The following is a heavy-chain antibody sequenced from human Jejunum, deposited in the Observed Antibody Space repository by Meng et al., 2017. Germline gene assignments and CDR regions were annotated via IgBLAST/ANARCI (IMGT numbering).Heavy chain of an antibody. CDR1: GFTFSSHW. CDR3: AALMVREVGGY. V-gene: IGHV3-74*01. Sequence: GESLKISCAASGFTFSSHWMHWVRQAPGKGLVWVSLINTDGSDTRYADSVKGRFTISRDNAKNTLYLQMDSLTAEDTAFYYCAALMVREVGGYWGQGTLVTVSS. D-gene: IGHD3-10*01. CDR2: INTDGSDT. J-gene: IGHJ4*02.